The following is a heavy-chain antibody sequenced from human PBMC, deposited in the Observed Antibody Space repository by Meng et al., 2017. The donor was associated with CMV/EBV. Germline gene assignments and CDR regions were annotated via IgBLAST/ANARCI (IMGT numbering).Heavy chain of an antibody. CDR1: SFSGYY. CDR2: INHSGST. J-gene: IGHJ5*02. V-gene: IGHV4-34*01. Sequence: SFSGYYWSWIRQPPGQGLEWIGEINHSGSTNYNPSLKSRVTISVDTSKTQFSLKLSSVTAADTAVYYCARARCSSTSCYLPKRFDPWGQGTLVTVSS. CDR3: ARARCSSTSCYLPKRFDP. D-gene: IGHD2-2*01.